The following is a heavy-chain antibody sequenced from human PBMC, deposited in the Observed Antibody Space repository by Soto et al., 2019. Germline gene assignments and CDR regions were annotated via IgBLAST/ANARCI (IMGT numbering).Heavy chain of an antibody. D-gene: IGHD3-9*01. J-gene: IGHJ3*02. CDR3: ARDWPLGSYYDILTGYYYAFDI. Sequence: PGGSLRLSCAASGFTFSSYSMNWVRQAPGKGLEWVSSISSSSSYIYYADSVKGRFTISRDNAKNSLYLQMNSLRAEDTAVYYCARDWPLGSYYDILTGYYYAFDIWGQGTMVTVSS. V-gene: IGHV3-21*01. CDR1: GFTFSSYS. CDR2: ISSSSSYI.